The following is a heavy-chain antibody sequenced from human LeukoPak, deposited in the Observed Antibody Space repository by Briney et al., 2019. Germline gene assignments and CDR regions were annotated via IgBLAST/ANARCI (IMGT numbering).Heavy chain of an antibody. V-gene: IGHV3-9*03. CDR2: ISWNSGSI. Sequence: SGGSLRLSCAASGSTFDDYAMHWVRQAPGKGLEWVSGISWNSGSIGYADSVKGRFTISRDNAKNSLYLQMNSLRAEDMALYYCAKDLADQYYYYYMDVWGKGTTVTVSS. J-gene: IGHJ6*03. CDR3: AKDLADQYYYYYMDV. CDR1: GSTFDDYA.